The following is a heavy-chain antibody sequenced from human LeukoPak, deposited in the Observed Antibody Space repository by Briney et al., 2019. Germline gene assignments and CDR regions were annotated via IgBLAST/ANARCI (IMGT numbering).Heavy chain of an antibody. CDR2: ISSSSDYI. V-gene: IGHV3-21*01. Sequence: GGSLRLSCAASGFTFSSYTMNWVRQAPGKGLEWVSSISSSSDYIYYADPLKGRFTISRDNAKNSLYLQMNSLRAEDTAVYYCASGSLRTGYFDYWGQGTLVTVSS. D-gene: IGHD1-26*01. J-gene: IGHJ4*02. CDR3: ASGSLRTGYFDY. CDR1: GFTFSSYT.